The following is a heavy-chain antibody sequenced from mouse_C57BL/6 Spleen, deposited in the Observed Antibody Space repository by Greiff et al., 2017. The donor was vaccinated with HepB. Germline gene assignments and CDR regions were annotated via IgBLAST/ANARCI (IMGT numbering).Heavy chain of an antibody. J-gene: IGHJ1*03. CDR1: GYTFTDYN. CDR3: ARSLVGSSSPSYWYFDV. CDR2: INPNNGGT. D-gene: IGHD1-1*01. Sequence: VQLQQSGPELVKPGASVKIPCKASGYTFTDYNMDWVKQSHGKSLEWIGDINPNNGGTIYNQKFKGKATLTVDKSSSTAYMELRSLTSEDTAVYYCARSLVGSSSPSYWYFDVWGTGTTVTVSS. V-gene: IGHV1-18*01.